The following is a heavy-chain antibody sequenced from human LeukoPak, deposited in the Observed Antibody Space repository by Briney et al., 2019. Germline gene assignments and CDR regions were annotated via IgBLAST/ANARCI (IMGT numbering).Heavy chain of an antibody. V-gene: IGHV1-18*01. D-gene: IGHD3-9*01. J-gene: IGHJ4*02. Sequence: ASVKVSCKASGYTFTTYAMNWVRQAPGQGLEWMGWISAYNGNTNYAQKLQGRVTMTTDTSTSTAYMELRSLRSDDTAVYYCARVGLRYFDWLLYGDYWGQGTLVTVSS. CDR3: ARVGLRYFDWLLYGDY. CDR2: ISAYNGNT. CDR1: GYTFTTYA.